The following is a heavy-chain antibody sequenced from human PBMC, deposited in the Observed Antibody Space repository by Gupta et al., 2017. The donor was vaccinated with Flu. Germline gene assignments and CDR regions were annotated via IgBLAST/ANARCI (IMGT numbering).Heavy chain of an antibody. CDR3: ARAQKRGNTFGSGAHSGYYFDS. D-gene: IGHD5-18*01. J-gene: IGHJ4*02. CDR1: GDSIRSGSFS. V-gene: IGHV4-61*02. CDR2: IYTSSGST. Sequence: QVQLQESGPGLVRPSQTLSLTCTVSGDSIRSGSFSWTWIRQPAEKGLEWMGRIYTSSGSTNYNPSLNSRATISVDTSKNQFALKLNSVAAADTAVYYCARAQKRGNTFGSGAHSGYYFDSWGQGTLVTVSS.